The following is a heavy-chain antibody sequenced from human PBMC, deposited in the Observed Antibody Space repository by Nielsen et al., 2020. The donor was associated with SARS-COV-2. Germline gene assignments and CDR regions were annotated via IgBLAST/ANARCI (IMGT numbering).Heavy chain of an antibody. V-gene: IGHV3-30-3*01. CDR2: ISYDGSNK. CDR1: GFTFSSYA. J-gene: IGHJ4*02. D-gene: IGHD5-18*01. CDR3: ARDQAMGTKDY. Sequence: GGSLRLSCAASGFTFSSYAMHWVRQAPGKGLEWVAVISYDGSNKYYADSVKGRFTISRDNSKNTLYLQMNSLRAEDTAVYYCARDQAMGTKDYWGQGTLVTVSS.